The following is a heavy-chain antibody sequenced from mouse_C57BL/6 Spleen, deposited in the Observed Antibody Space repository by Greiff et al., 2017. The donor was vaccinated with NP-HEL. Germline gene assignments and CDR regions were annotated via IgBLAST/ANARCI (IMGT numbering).Heavy chain of an antibody. CDR3: AREGSYYGDY. V-gene: IGHV1-54*01. D-gene: IGHD1-2*01. J-gene: IGHJ2*01. CDR2: INPGSGGT. CDR1: GYAFTNYL. Sequence: QVQLKESGAELVRPGTSVKVSCKASGYAFTNYLIEWVKQRPGQGLEWIGVINPGSGGTNYNEKFKGKATLTADKSSSTAYMQLSSLTSEDSAVYFCAREGSYYGDYWGKGTTLTVSS.